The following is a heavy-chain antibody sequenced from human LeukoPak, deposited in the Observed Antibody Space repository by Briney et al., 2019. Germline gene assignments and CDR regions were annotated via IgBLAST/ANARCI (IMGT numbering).Heavy chain of an antibody. CDR1: GFTFSSYE. CDR2: ISSSGTTI. Sequence: GGSLRLSCAASGFTFSSYEMNWVRQAPGKGLEWVSYISSSGTTIYHADSVKGRFTISRDNAKNSLYLQVNSLRAEDAGLYYCAGGPTTGNLDYWGQGSLVTVSS. V-gene: IGHV3-48*03. D-gene: IGHD1-1*01. J-gene: IGHJ4*02. CDR3: AGGPTTGNLDY.